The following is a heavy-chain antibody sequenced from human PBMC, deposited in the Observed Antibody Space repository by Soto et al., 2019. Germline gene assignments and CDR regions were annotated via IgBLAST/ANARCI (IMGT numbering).Heavy chain of an antibody. D-gene: IGHD6-19*01. CDR3: ARARTSAVAGIYFDY. J-gene: IGHJ4*02. CDR2: ISAYNGNT. CDR1: GYTFTSYG. V-gene: IGHV1-18*04. Sequence: VKVSCKASGYTFTSYGISWVRQAPGQGLEWMGWISAYNGNTNYAQKLQGRVTMTTDTSTSTAYMELRSLRSDDTAVYYCARARTSAVAGIYFDYWGQGTLVTVSS.